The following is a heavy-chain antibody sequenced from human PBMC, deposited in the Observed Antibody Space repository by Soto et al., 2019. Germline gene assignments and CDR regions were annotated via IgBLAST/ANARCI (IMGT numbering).Heavy chain of an antibody. Sequence: QVQLVQSGAEVKKPGASVWVSCKASGYTFTDYAIHWVRKAPGQRLEWMGWINAANGNTRYSQKFQDRVTITRDTSASTAYMGLRSLRSEDTAVYYCARDLWLGDSPGGDWGQGILVTASS. CDR3: ARDLWLGDSPGGD. V-gene: IGHV1-3*01. CDR2: INAANGNT. CDR1: GYTFTDYA. J-gene: IGHJ4*02. D-gene: IGHD3-10*01.